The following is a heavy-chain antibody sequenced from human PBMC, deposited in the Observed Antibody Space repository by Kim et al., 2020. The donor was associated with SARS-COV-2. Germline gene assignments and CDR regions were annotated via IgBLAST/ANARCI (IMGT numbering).Heavy chain of an antibody. V-gene: IGHV3-23*01. CDR2: ISGSGGST. CDR3: AKGGTLFAKPFDY. D-gene: IGHD1-1*01. J-gene: IGHJ4*02. CDR1: GFTFSNYA. Sequence: GGSLRLSCAVSGFTFSNYAMSWVRQAPGKGLEWVSTISGSGGSTYYADSVKGQFTISRDNSKNTLYLQMNSLRAEDTAVYYCAKGGTLFAKPFDYWGQGTLVTVSS.